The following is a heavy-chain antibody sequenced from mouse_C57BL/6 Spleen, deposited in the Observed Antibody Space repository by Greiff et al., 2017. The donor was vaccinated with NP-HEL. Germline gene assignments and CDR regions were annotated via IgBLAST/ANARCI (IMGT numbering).Heavy chain of an antibody. J-gene: IGHJ4*01. CDR3: AREAAPPSYYSNRAMDY. CDR2: IYPGDGDT. V-gene: IGHV1-80*01. Sequence: QVQLQQSGAELVKPGASVKISCKASGYAFSSYWMNWVKQRPGKGLEWIGQIYPGDGDTNYNGKFKGKATLTADKSSSTAYMQLSSLTSEDSAVYFCAREAAPPSYYSNRAMDYWGQGTSVTVSS. D-gene: IGHD2-5*01. CDR1: GYAFSSYW.